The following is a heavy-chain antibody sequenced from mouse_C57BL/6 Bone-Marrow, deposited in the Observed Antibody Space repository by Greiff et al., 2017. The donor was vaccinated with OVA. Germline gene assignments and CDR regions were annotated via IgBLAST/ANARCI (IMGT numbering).Heavy chain of an antibody. CDR2: ISNGGGST. J-gene: IGHJ4*01. Sequence: EVQLVESGGGLVQPGGSLKLSCAASGFSFSGFYMYWIRQTPGKGLEWVGYISNGGGSTYYPDNVKGRFTISRDNAKNTLYLQMSRLKSEDTAMYYCVRLDAMDYWGQGTSVTVSS. CDR3: VRLDAMDY. CDR1: GFSFSGFY. V-gene: IGHV5-12*01.